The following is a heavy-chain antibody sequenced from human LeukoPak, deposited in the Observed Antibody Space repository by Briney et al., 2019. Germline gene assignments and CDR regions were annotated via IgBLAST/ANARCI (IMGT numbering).Heavy chain of an antibody. Sequence: GGSLRLSCAASGFTFSSYWMTWVRQAPGKGLEWVANIQQGGSEKNYVDSVKGRFTISRDNGKNSLYLQMNRVRAEDTAVYYCARDVSGEYDISSRIHLDSWGQGTLVTVSS. J-gene: IGHJ4*02. CDR1: GFTFSSYW. CDR2: IQQGGSEK. CDR3: ARDVSGEYDISSRIHLDS. D-gene: IGHD2/OR15-2a*01. V-gene: IGHV3-7*01.